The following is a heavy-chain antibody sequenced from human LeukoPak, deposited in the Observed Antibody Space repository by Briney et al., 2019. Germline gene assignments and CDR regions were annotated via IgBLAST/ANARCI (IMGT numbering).Heavy chain of an antibody. J-gene: IGHJ6*03. D-gene: IGHD6-19*01. CDR3: VKGVDYSGRNYMDV. Sequence: GGSLRLSCTASGFTLSGSGIHWVRQASGKGLEWVANIREDGTEKNYVDSVKGRFTISRDNAKNSLYLQMNSLRAEDTALYYCVKGVDYSGRNYMDVWGKGTTVIISS. CDR1: GFTLSGSG. V-gene: IGHV3-7*05. CDR2: IREDGTEK.